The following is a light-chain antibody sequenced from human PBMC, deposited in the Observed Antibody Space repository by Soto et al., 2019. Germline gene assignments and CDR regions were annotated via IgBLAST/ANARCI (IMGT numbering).Light chain of an antibody. Sequence: QSALTQPPSASGSPGQSVTISCTGTSSDVGKYNYVSWYQHHPGKAPKLMIYEVTKRPSGVPDRFSGSKSGNTASLTVSGLQAEDEADYYCISHGANGLLGGGTKLTVL. J-gene: IGLJ2*01. CDR3: ISHGANGL. V-gene: IGLV2-8*01. CDR1: SSDVGKYNY. CDR2: EVT.